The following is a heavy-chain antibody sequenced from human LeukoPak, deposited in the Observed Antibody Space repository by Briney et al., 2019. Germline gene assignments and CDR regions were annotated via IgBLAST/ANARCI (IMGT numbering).Heavy chain of an antibody. CDR3: AKDRYRRYCTNGVCGVYYYYGMDV. CDR2: ITDDGYNT. D-gene: IGHD2-8*01. J-gene: IGHJ6*02. Sequence: GGSLRLSCAASGFTFSDYYMSWIRQAPGKGLEWVSTITDDGYNTYSADSVKGRFTISRDNSKNTLYLQMNSLRAEDTAVYYCAKDRYRRYCTNGVCGVYYYYGMDVWGQGTTVTVSS. CDR1: GFTFSDYY. V-gene: IGHV3-23*01.